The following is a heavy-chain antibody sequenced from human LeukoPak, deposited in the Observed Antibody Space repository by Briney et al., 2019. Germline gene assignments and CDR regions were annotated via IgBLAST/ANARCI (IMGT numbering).Heavy chain of an antibody. CDR3: ARGPPTALYMDV. J-gene: IGHJ6*03. D-gene: IGHD1-14*01. V-gene: IGHV3-30*01. CDR1: GFSFSTYA. Sequence: GGSLRLSCAASGFSFSTYAMYWVRQAPGKGLEWVAVISFEGSNKYYADSVQGRFTISRDNSRNALYLQMNSLGAEDTAVYFCARGPPTALYMDVWGKGTTVTVSS. CDR2: ISFEGSNK.